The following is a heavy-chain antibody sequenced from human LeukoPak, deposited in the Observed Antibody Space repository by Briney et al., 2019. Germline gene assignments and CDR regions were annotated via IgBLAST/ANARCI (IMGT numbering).Heavy chain of an antibody. CDR2: ISTYNGNT. V-gene: IGHV1-18*01. J-gene: IGHJ3*02. CDR3: TRASALYAFDI. CDR1: GYTFTSCA. Sequence: ASVKVSCKASGYTFTSCAMNWVRQAPGQGLEWMGWISTYNGNTHYAQKFQGRVTMTTDTSTTTAYMELRSLRSDGTAVYYCTRASALYAFDIWGQGTMVSVSS.